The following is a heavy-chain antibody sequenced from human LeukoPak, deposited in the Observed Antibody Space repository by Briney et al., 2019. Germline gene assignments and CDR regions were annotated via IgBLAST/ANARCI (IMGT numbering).Heavy chain of an antibody. CDR2: IRSKNDGGTI. J-gene: IGHJ4*02. CDR3: TTDRTMKGY. D-gene: IGHD3-22*01. Sequence: DPGGSLRLSCAASGFTFSNAWMAWVRQAPGKGLEWVGRIRSKNDGGTIGYAAPVEDRFTISRDDSKNTLYLQMNSLEIEDTAVYFCTTDRTMKGYWGQGTLVTVSS. V-gene: IGHV3-15*01. CDR1: GFTFSNAW.